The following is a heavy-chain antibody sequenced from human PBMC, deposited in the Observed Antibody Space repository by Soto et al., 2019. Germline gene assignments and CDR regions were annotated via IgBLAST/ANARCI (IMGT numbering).Heavy chain of an antibody. D-gene: IGHD2-2*01. CDR3: ARDSVVCSSTSCYAWAGGYYYMDV. V-gene: IGHV3-7*01. J-gene: IGHJ6*03. CDR2: IKQDGSEK. CDR1: GFTFSSYW. Sequence: PGGSLRLSCAASGFTFSSYWMSWVRQAPGKGLEWVANIKQDGSEKYYVDSVKGRFTISRDNAKNSLYLQMNSLRAEDTAVYYCARDSVVCSSTSCYAWAGGYYYMDVWGKGTTVTVSS.